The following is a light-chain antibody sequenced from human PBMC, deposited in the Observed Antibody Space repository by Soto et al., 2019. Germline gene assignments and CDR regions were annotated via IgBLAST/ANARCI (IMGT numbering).Light chain of an antibody. CDR2: YTS. CDR1: QYVGTR. V-gene: IGKV3-11*01. J-gene: IGKJ1*01. CDR3: HQRQSWPRT. Sequence: IVMTHSPATLSVSPGERSTLSCRASQYVGTRLAWYQHKPGQAPRLLIYYTSNRATGIPARFSGSGSGTDFTLTISSLAPEDFAIYYCHQRQSWPRTFGQGTKVDIK.